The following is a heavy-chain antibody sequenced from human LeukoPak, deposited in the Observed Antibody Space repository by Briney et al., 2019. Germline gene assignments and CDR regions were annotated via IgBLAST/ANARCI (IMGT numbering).Heavy chain of an antibody. Sequence: PGGSLRLSCAASGFTFSSYAMPWVRQAPGKGLEYVSAISRNGGSTYYANAVKGRFTISRDNSKNTLYLQMGSLRAEDMAVYYCARGGYCSSTSCYTGQYGYWGQGTLVTVSS. V-gene: IGHV3-64*01. CDR1: GFTFSSYA. D-gene: IGHD2-2*02. CDR2: ISRNGGST. CDR3: ARGGYCSSTSCYTGQYGY. J-gene: IGHJ4*02.